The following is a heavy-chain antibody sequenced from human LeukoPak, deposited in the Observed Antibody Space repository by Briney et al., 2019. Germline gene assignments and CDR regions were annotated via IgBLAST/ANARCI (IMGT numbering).Heavy chain of an antibody. CDR2: ISYDGSNK. CDR1: GFIFSSYG. J-gene: IGHJ4*02. D-gene: IGHD4-23*01. V-gene: IGHV3-30*18. CDR3: AKVHHDYGGNSVVAPLDY. Sequence: GGSLRLSCAASGFIFSSYGMPWVRQAPGKGLEWVAVISYDGSNKYYADSVKGRFTISRDNSKNTLYLQMNSLRAEDTAVYYCAKVHHDYGGNSVVAPLDYWGQGTLVTVSS.